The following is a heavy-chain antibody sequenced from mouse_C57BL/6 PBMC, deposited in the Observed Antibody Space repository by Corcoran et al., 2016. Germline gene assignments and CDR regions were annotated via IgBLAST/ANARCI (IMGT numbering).Heavy chain of an antibody. CDR3: ARDRNGDWYFDV. Sequence: QIQLVQSGPELKKPGETVKISCKASGYTFTTYGMSWVKQAPGKGLKWMGWINTYSGVPTYADDFKGRFAFSLETSASTAYLQINNRKNEDTATYFWARDRNGDWYFDVWGTGTTVTVSS. CDR1: GYTFTTYG. V-gene: IGHV9-3*01. J-gene: IGHJ1*03. CDR2: INTYSGVP.